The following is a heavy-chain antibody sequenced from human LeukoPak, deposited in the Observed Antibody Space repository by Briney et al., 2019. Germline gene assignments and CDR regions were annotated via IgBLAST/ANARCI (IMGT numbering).Heavy chain of an antibody. Sequence: SETLPLTCTVSGGSISSGSYYWSWIRQPAGKGLEWIGRIYTSGSTNYNPSLKSRVTISVDTSKNQFSLKLSSVTAADTAVYYCAVAQRVPDYYYYMDVWGKGTTVTISS. CDR3: AVAQRVPDYYYYMDV. CDR1: GGSISSGSYY. V-gene: IGHV4-61*02. D-gene: IGHD4/OR15-4a*01. CDR2: IYTSGST. J-gene: IGHJ6*03.